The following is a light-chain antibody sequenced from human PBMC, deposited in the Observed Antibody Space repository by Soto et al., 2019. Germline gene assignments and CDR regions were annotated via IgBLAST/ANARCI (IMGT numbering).Light chain of an antibody. CDR2: DVS. CDR1: QSVSNS. J-gene: IGKJ2*01. V-gene: IGKV3-11*01. CDR3: PQRSNRSYS. Sequence: EIVLPQSPATLTLSPGERATLSCRASQSVSNSLAWYQQQPGQAPRLLIYDVSSRATGIPARFSGSGSRTAFNLTISSLEPQDFSVYYCPQRSNRSYSFGQGTKLEIK.